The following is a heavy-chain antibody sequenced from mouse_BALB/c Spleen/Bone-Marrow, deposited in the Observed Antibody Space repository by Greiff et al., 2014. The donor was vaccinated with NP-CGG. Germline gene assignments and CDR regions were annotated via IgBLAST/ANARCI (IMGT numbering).Heavy chain of an antibody. CDR2: ILPGSVTT. Sequence: VQVVESGAELMKLGASVKISCKATGYTFSSYWIEWIKQRPGHGLEWIGEILPGSVTTNYNGRFKGKATFTADTSSNTAYMQLSSLTSEDSAVYYCARDHFDHWGPGTTPTVSS. V-gene: IGHV1-9*01. J-gene: IGHJ2*01. CDR1: GYTFSSYW. CDR3: ARDHFDH.